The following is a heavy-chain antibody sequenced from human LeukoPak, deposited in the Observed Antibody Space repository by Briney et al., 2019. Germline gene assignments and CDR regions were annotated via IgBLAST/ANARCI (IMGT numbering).Heavy chain of an antibody. CDR3: ARDRLELRWFDP. J-gene: IGHJ5*02. V-gene: IGHV1-69*13. D-gene: IGHD1-7*01. CDR1: GGTFSSYA. CDR2: IIPIFGTA. Sequence: ASAKVSCKASGGTFSSYAISWVRQAPGQGLEWMGGIIPIFGTANYAQKFQGRVTITADESTSTAYMELSSLRSEDTAVYYCARDRLELRWFDPWGQGTLVTVSS.